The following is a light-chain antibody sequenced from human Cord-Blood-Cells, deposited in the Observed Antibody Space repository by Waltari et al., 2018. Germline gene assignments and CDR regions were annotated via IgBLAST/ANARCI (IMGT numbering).Light chain of an antibody. Sequence: QSALTQPRSVSGSPGQSVTISCTGTSSDVGGYNYVSWYQQHPGKAPKLIIYDVSKRPSGVPDRFSGSKSGDTASLTLSGLQAEDEADYYCCSYAGSYTWVFGGGTKLTVL. J-gene: IGLJ3*02. CDR2: DVS. CDR1: SSDVGGYNY. V-gene: IGLV2-11*01. CDR3: CSYAGSYTWV.